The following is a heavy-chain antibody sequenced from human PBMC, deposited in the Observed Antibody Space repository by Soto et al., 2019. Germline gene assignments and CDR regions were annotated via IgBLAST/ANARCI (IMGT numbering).Heavy chain of an antibody. CDR3: AKDPRYYDSSGYYRPDGMDV. J-gene: IGHJ6*02. D-gene: IGHD3-22*01. Sequence: PGGSLRLSCAASGFTFSSYAMSWVRQAPGKGLEWVPAISGSGGSTYYADSVKGRFTISRDNSKNTLYLQMNSLRAEDTAVYYCAKDPRYYDSSGYYRPDGMDVWGQGTTVTVSS. CDR2: ISGSGGST. V-gene: IGHV3-23*01. CDR1: GFTFSSYA.